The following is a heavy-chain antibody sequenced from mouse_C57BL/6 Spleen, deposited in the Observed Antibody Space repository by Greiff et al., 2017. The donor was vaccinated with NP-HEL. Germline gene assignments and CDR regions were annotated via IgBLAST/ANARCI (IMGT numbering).Heavy chain of an antibody. V-gene: IGHV2-2*01. J-gene: IGHJ2*01. CDR2: IWSGGST. D-gene: IGHD4-1*01. CDR1: GFSLTSYG. CDR3: ARNPPNWYYFDY. Sequence: VKLMESGPGLVQPSQSLSITCTVSGFSLTSYGVHWVRQSPGKGLEWLGVIWSGGSTDYTAAFISRLSISKDNSKSQVFFKMNSLQADDTAIYYCARNPPNWYYFDYWGQGTTLTVSS.